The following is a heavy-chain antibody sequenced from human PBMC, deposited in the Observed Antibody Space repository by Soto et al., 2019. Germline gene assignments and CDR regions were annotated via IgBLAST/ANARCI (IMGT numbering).Heavy chain of an antibody. J-gene: IGHJ6*02. D-gene: IGHD2-2*01. V-gene: IGHV5-51*01. Sequence: GESLKISCKGSGYSFTSYWIGWVRQMPGKGLEWMGIIYPGDSDTRYSPSFQGQATISADKSISTAYLQWSSLKASDTATYYCARLQGYCSSTRCYRVGGYYGMDVWGQGTKVTVSS. CDR3: ARLQGYCSSTRCYRVGGYYGMDV. CDR1: GYSFTSYW. CDR2: IYPGDSDT.